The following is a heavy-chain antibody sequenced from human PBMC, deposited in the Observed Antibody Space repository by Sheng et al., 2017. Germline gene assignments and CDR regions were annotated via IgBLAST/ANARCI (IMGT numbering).Heavy chain of an antibody. J-gene: IGHJ2*01. V-gene: IGHV4-34*01. CDR2: SISMEAP. CDR1: VTPSVVTT. CDR3: ARGVLGKYYFDL. D-gene: IGHD7-27*01. Sequence: QVQLQQWGAGLVEAFGDPCPSPALSMVTPSVVTTGPGSASPQGRGWSGVGKSISMEAPATTRPSKSRVTISLDTSKKQISLKLTSVTAADTAVYYCARGVLGKYYFDLWGRGTLVTVSS.